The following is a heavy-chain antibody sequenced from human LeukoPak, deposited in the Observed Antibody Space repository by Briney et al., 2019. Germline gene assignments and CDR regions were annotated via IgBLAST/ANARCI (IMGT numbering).Heavy chain of an antibody. V-gene: IGHV6-1*01. J-gene: IGHJ5*02. CDR3: ARRLTQYDCFDP. CDR1: GDSVSSNSVT. D-gene: IGHD2-2*01. Sequence: SQTLSLTCAISGDSVSSNSVTWNWIRQSPSRGLEGLGRTYYRSTWYNDYAVSVRGRITVNPDTSKNQSSLHLNSVTPEDTAVYYCARRLTQYDCFDPWGQGILVTVSS. CDR2: TYYRSTWYN.